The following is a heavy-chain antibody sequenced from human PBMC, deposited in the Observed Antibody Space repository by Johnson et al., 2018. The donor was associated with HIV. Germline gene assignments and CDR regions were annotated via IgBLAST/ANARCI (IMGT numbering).Heavy chain of an antibody. CDR2: ISWNSGSI. D-gene: IGHD6-19*01. CDR3: AKDLAGAAMGAFDI. J-gene: IGHJ3*02. V-gene: IGHV3-9*01. CDR1: GFTFDDYA. Sequence: VQLVESGGGFVQPGRSLRLSCAASGFTFDDYAMHWVRQAPGKGLEWVSGISWNSGSIGYADSVTGRFTISRDNAKNSLYLQMNSLRAEDTALYYCAKDLAGAAMGAFDIWGQGTMVTVSS.